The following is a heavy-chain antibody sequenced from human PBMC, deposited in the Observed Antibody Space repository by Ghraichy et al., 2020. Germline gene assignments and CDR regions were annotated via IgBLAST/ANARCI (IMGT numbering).Heavy chain of an antibody. CDR2: INPNTGDT. D-gene: IGHD3-3*01. CDR1: GRRFTDYH. V-gene: IGHV1-2*02. Sequence: ASVKVSCKASGRRFTDYHMHWVRQAPGQGPEWLGSINPNTGDTKYSQKFQGRVTMTWDTSFYTVYMELNSLTSDDSAVYYCAAQLRLLETLSSLDSWGLGTLVTVS. CDR3: AAQLRLLETLSSLDS. J-gene: IGHJ4*02.